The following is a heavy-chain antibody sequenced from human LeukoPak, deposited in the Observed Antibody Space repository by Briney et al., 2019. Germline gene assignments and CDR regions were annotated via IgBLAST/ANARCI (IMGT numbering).Heavy chain of an antibody. CDR3: AGGPDSRKAGY. CDR1: GESYTDYH. D-gene: IGHD1-14*01. J-gene: IGHJ4*02. Sequence: SETLSLTCDIYGESYTDYHLSWTRQPPGKGLEWIGEISHDEGTNYNPSLRSRVSISLDMSKNQFFLKLTSVTAADTAVYYCAGGPDSRKAGYWGPGTLVTVS. CDR2: ISHDEGT. V-gene: IGHV4-34*01.